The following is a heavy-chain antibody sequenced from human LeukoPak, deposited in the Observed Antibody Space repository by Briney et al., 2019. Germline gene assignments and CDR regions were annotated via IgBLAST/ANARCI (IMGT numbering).Heavy chain of an antibody. Sequence: GGSLRLSCAASGFTFSSYAMSWVRQAPGKGPEWASAISGSGGSTYYADSVKGRFTISRDNSKNTLYLQMNSLRAEDTAVYYCAKSPPNYYDSSGPLDAFDIWGQGTMVTVSS. D-gene: IGHD3-22*01. CDR1: GFTFSSYA. CDR3: AKSPPNYYDSSGPLDAFDI. V-gene: IGHV3-23*01. CDR2: ISGSGGST. J-gene: IGHJ3*02.